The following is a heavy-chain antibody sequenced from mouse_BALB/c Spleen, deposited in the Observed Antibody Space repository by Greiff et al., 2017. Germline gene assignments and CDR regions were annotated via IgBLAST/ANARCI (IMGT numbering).Heavy chain of an antibody. D-gene: IGHD2-10*02. CDR3: ASRNQYGNYLYAMDY. CDR2: IYPGDGDT. V-gene: IGHV1-87*01. J-gene: IGHJ4*01. Sequence: QVHVKQSGAELARPGASVKLSCKASGYTFTSYWMQWVKQRPGQGLEWIGAIYPGDGDTRYTQKFKGKATLTADKSSSTAYMQLSSLASEDSAVYYCASRNQYGNYLYAMDYWGQGTSVTVSS. CDR1: GYTFTSYW.